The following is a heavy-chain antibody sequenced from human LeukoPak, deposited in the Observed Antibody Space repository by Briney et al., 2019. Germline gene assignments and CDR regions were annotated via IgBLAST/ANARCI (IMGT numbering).Heavy chain of an antibody. Sequence: GGSLRLSCAASGFTFSSYNMNWVRQAPGKGLEWVSAISGSGGSTYYADSVKGRFTISRDNAKNSLYLQMNSLRAEDTAVYYCARETSGNYYFDSWGQGTLVTVSS. CDR2: ISGSGGST. D-gene: IGHD1-26*01. V-gene: IGHV3-21*01. CDR1: GFTFSSYN. J-gene: IGHJ4*02. CDR3: ARETSGNYYFDS.